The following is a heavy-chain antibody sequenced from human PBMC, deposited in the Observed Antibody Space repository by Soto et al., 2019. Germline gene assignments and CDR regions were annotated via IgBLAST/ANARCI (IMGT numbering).Heavy chain of an antibody. Sequence: QLVQSGAEVKRPGASVKVSCKTSGYTFVEFYMHWVRQAPGQGLEWVGWINPNSGVTHYTGQFQGRFTMTSDTSTKTAYVELTRLRFDDTPVYYCARDGDYENIREGNWYDPWGQGTLVIVTA. J-gene: IGHJ5*02. CDR1: GYTFVEFY. D-gene: IGHD3-22*01. V-gene: IGHV1-2*02. CDR2: INPNSGVT. CDR3: ARDGDYENIREGNWYDP.